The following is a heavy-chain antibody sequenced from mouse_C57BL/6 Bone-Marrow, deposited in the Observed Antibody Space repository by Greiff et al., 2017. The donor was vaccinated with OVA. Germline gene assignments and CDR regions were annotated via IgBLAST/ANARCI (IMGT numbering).Heavy chain of an antibody. CDR2: IDPSDSYT. CDR3: ARLTSVVGGY. D-gene: IGHD1-1*01. J-gene: IGHJ2*01. CDR1: GYTFTSYW. V-gene: IGHV1-50*01. Sequence: VQLQQPGAELVKPGASVKLSCKASGYTFTSYWMQWVKQRPGQGLEWIGEIDPSDSYTNYNQKFKGKATLTVDTSSSTAYMQLSSLTSEDSAVYYCARLTSVVGGYWGQGTTLTVSS.